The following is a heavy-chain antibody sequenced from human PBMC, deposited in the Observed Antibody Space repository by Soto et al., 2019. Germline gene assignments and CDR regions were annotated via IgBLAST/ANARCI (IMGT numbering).Heavy chain of an antibody. J-gene: IGHJ3*02. Sequence: SETLSLTCTVSSGSITSEQRWSWVRQPPGKGLEWIGEIHHSGSTNENPSLRSRVTISVDTSRNQFSLKLTSVTAADTAAYYCARVKGGTRYSSSWYHAFDIWGQGTMVTVSS. CDR2: IHHSGST. V-gene: IGHV4-4*02. D-gene: IGHD6-13*01. CDR1: SGSITSEQR. CDR3: ARVKGGTRYSSSWYHAFDI.